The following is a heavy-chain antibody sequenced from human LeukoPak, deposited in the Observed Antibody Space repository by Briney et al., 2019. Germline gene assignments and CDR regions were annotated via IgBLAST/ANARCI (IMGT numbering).Heavy chain of an antibody. D-gene: IGHD1-1*01. CDR3: ARVTLNWNDPRDDAFDI. Sequence: SVKVSCKASGGTFSSYAISWVRQAPGQGLEWMGGIIPIFGTANYAQKFQGRVTITADESTSTAYMELSSLRSEDTAVYYCARVTLNWNDPRDDAFDIWGQGTMVTVSS. V-gene: IGHV1-69*13. CDR1: GGTFSSYA. CDR2: IIPIFGTA. J-gene: IGHJ3*02.